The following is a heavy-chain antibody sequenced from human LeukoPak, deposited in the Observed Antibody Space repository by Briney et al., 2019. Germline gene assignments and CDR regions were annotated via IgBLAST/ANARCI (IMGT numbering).Heavy chain of an antibody. Sequence: SETLSLTCAVSGGSISSGGYSWSWIRQPPGKGLEWIGYIYHSGSTYYNPSLKSRVTISVDRSKNQFSLKLSSVTAADTAVYYCARESSGYGSSWYGSAFDIWGQGTMVTVSS. CDR2: IYHSGST. CDR3: ARESSGYGSSWYGSAFDI. V-gene: IGHV4-30-2*01. J-gene: IGHJ3*02. D-gene: IGHD6-13*01. CDR1: GGSISSGGYS.